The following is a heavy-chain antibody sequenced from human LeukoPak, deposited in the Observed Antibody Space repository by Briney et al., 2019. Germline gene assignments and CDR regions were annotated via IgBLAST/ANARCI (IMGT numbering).Heavy chain of an antibody. CDR1: GFTFSDYY. Sequence: GGSLRLSCAASGFTFSDYYMSWIRQAPGKGLEWVSYISSSGSTIYYADSVKGRFTISRDNAKNSLYLRMNSLRAEDTAVYYCARATLFYYYGMDVWGQGTTVTVSS. CDR3: ARATLFYYYGMDV. CDR2: ISSSGSTI. V-gene: IGHV3-11*01. J-gene: IGHJ6*02. D-gene: IGHD3-16*01.